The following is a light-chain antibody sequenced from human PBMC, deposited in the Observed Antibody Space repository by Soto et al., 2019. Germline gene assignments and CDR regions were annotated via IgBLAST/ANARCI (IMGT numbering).Light chain of an antibody. J-gene: IGLJ3*02. CDR3: ATWSDSLKGWV. CDR1: SSDIGSNS. Sequence: QSVLTQPPSACRTAGQRVTIPCYGSSSDIGSNSVNWYQQLPGAAPRLLIYGNDHRPSGVPDRFSASKSGTSASLAISGLRSEHEAFYYCATWSDSLKGWVFGGG. V-gene: IGLV1-44*01. CDR2: GND.